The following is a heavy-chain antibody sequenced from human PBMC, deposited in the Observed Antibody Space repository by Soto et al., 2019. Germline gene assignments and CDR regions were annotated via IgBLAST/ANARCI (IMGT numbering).Heavy chain of an antibody. D-gene: IGHD2-15*01. J-gene: IGHJ6*02. CDR1: GFTFSSDW. CDR2: INSDGSST. V-gene: IGHV3-74*01. Sequence: GGSLRLSCAASGFTFSSDWTHWVRQAPGTGLVWVSRINSDGSSTSSADSVKGRFTISRDNAKNTLYLQMNSLRAEDTAVYYCARDGVVVAATALYYYDMDVWGQGTTVTVSS. CDR3: ARDGVVVAATALYYYDMDV.